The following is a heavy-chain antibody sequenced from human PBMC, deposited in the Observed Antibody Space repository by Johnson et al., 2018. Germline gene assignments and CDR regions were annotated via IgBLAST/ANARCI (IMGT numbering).Heavy chain of an antibody. D-gene: IGHD2-21*01. J-gene: IGHJ1*01. V-gene: IGHV3-23*04. CDR3: AKGVVVGLYFQH. CDR1: GFTFRSYA. Sequence: EVQLVESGGGLVQPGGSXRLSCAASGFTFRSYAMGWVRQAPGKGLEWVSGINGGGGNTYYADSVKGRFTISRDNSKNTLFLQRNSLRAEDTALYYCAKGVVVGLYFQHWGQGTLVTVSS. CDR2: INGGGGNT.